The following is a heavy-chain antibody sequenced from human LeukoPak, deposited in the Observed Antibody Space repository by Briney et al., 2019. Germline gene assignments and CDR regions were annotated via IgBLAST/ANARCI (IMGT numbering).Heavy chain of an antibody. D-gene: IGHD3-10*01. J-gene: IGHJ4*02. V-gene: IGHV3-23*01. CDR2: IGGSSDFA. CDR1: GFTFSDYA. Sequence: PGGSLRLSCAASGFTFSDYAVSWVRQAPGKGLEWVSAIGGSSDFAYYAEYVKGRFTISRDNSRETLYLQMNSLRAEDTAVYYCAKADRGWGVITKDWGQGALVTVSS. CDR3: AKADRGWGVITKD.